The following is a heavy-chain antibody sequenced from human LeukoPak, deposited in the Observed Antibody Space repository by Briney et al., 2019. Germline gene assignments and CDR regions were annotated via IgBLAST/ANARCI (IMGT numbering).Heavy chain of an antibody. CDR1: GFTFSDYY. D-gene: IGHD2-2*02. Sequence: GGSLRLSCAASGFTFSDYYMSWIRQAPGKGLEWVSYISSSGSTIYYADSVKGRFTISRDNAKNSLYLQMNSLRAEDTAVYYCARVVGYCSSTSCYTSWFDPWGQGTLVTVPS. CDR2: ISSSGSTI. V-gene: IGHV3-11*01. J-gene: IGHJ5*02. CDR3: ARVVGYCSSTSCYTSWFDP.